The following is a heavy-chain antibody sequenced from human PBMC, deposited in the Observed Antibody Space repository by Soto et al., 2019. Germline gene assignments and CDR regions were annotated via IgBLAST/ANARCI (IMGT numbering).Heavy chain of an antibody. Sequence: GGSLRLSCAASGFTFSSYGMHWVRQAPGKGLEWVAVISYDGSNKYYADSVKGRFTISRDNSKNTLYLQMNSLRAEDTAVYYCAKDKGYSYGYYFDYWGQGTLVTVSS. CDR1: GFTFSSYG. J-gene: IGHJ4*02. V-gene: IGHV3-30*18. D-gene: IGHD5-18*01. CDR3: AKDKGYSYGYYFDY. CDR2: ISYDGSNK.